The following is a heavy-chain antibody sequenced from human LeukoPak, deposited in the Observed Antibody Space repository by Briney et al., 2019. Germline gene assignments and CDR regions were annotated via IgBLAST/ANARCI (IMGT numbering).Heavy chain of an antibody. Sequence: PGGSLRLSCAASGFTFSSYSMNWVRQAPGKGLEWVSSISSSSSYIYYADSVKGRFTISRDNAKNSLYLQMNSLRAEDTAVYYCARDIDYDSSGYYYYYYYGMDVWGQGTTVTVSS. J-gene: IGHJ6*02. CDR3: ARDIDYDSSGYYYYYYYGMDV. CDR2: ISSSSSYI. D-gene: IGHD3-22*01. CDR1: GFTFSSYS. V-gene: IGHV3-21*01.